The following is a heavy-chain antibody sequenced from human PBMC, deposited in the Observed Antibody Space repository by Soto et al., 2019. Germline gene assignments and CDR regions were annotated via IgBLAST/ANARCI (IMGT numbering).Heavy chain of an antibody. CDR3: ARDIRYYYDSSGPPPYYFDY. V-gene: IGHV1-69*01. D-gene: IGHD3-22*01. Sequence: QVQLVQSGAEVKKPGSSVKVSCKASGGTFSSYAISWVRQAPGQGLEWMGGIIPIFGTANYAQKFQGRVTITADESTSTAYMELSSLRSEDRAVYYCARDIRYYYDSSGPPPYYFDYWGQGTLVTVSS. CDR2: IIPIFGTA. J-gene: IGHJ4*02. CDR1: GGTFSSYA.